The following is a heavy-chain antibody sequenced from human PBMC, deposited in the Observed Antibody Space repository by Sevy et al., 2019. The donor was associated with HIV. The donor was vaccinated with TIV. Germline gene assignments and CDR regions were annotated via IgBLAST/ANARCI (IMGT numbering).Heavy chain of an antibody. J-gene: IGHJ4*02. D-gene: IGHD3-10*01. Sequence: SETLSLTCAVYGGSFSGYYWSWIRQPPGKGLEWIGEINHSGSTNYNPSLQSRVTISVDTSIKQFSLKLYSVTAADTAVYYCAGNASLWFEELGAGSGIDYWGQGMLVTVSS. V-gene: IGHV4-34*01. CDR2: INHSGST. CDR3: AGNASLWFEELGAGSGIDY. CDR1: GGSFSGYY.